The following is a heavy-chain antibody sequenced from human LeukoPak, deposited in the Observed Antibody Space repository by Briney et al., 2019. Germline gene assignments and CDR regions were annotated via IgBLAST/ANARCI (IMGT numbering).Heavy chain of an antibody. D-gene: IGHD6-13*01. V-gene: IGHV1-2*02. J-gene: IGHJ4*02. CDR2: FNPDSGGT. Sequence: ASVKVSCQSSGYTFTGYYMYWVRQAPGQGLEWMGWFNPDSGGTHYAQKFQGRVTMTRDTSISTAYMELNRLRSDDTAVYYCARQQQLLHYWGQGTLVTVSS. CDR3: ARQQQLLHY. CDR1: GYTFTGYY.